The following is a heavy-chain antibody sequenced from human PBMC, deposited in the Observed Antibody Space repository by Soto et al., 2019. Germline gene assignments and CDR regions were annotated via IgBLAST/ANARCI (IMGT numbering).Heavy chain of an antibody. D-gene: IGHD3-10*01. CDR1: GGSVSSGDYY. V-gene: IGHV4-30-4*01. Sequence: QMQLQESGPGLVEPSQTLSLTCTVSGGSVSSGDYYWTLIRQPSGEGLEWIGFISSTGSTFYNPSLESRVTISLDTSRNQFSLKLTSLTAADTAVYYCVREPTAGRNWYFDLWGRGTLVTVSS. J-gene: IGHJ2*01. CDR3: VREPTAGRNWYFDL. CDR2: ISSTGST.